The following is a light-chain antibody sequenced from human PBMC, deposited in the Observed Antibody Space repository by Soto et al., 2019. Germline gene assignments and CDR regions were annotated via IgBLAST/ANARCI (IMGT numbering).Light chain of an antibody. J-gene: IGKJ4*01. CDR1: QSVLDRSTNKNC. Sequence: DIVMTQSPDSLPVSLGERATITCKSSQSVLDRSTNKNCLVWYQQKPGQPPKLLISWASTRESGVPDRFTGSGSGTDFTLTISSLQAEDVAVYYCQQYYGPPLTFGGGTKVEIK. V-gene: IGKV4-1*01. CDR3: QQYYGPPLT. CDR2: WAS.